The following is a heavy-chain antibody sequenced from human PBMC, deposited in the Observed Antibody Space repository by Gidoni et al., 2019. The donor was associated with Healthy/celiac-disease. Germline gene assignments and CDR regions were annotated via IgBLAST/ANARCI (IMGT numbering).Heavy chain of an antibody. CDR3: ARGFSGAIQGYNWFDP. J-gene: IGHJ5*02. CDR2: INHSGST. Sequence: QVQLQQWGAGLLKPSETLSLTCAVYGGSFSGYYWSWIRQPPGKGLEWIGEINHSGSTNYNPSLKSRVTISVDTSKNQFSLKLSSVTAADTAVYYCARGFSGAIQGYNWFDPWGQGTLVTVSS. CDR1: GGSFSGYY. D-gene: IGHD6-19*01. V-gene: IGHV4-34*01.